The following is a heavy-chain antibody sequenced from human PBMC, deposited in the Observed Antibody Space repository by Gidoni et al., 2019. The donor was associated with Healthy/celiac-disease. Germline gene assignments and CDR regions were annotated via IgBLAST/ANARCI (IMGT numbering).Heavy chain of an antibody. D-gene: IGHD3-22*01. CDR3: ARTDSSGYYYLDY. CDR1: GGSISSGGYY. V-gene: IGHV4-31*03. Sequence: QVQLQESGPGLVKPSQTLSLTCTVSGGSISSGGYYWSWIRQHPGKGLEWIGYIYYSGSTYYHPSLKSRVTISVDTSKNQFSLKLSSVTAADTAVYYCARTDSSGYYYLDYWGQGTLVTVSS. CDR2: IYYSGST. J-gene: IGHJ4*02.